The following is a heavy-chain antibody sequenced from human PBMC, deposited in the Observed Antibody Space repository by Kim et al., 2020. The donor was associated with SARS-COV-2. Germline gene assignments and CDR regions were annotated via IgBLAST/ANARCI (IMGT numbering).Heavy chain of an antibody. Sequence: SETLSLTCSVSGGSISGYYWSWIRQSPGKGLEWIGYIYYRGNTNYNPSLKSRVTISLDTSNNQFSLKLTSVTAADTAVYYCARESSSPSFFYYHYW. CDR2: IYYRGNT. CDR3: ARESSSPSFFYYHY. J-gene: IGHJ4*01. CDR1: GGSISGYY. V-gene: IGHV4-59*12.